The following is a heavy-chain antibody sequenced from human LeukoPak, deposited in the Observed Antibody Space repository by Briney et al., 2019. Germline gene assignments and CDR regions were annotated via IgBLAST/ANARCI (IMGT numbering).Heavy chain of an antibody. D-gene: IGHD2-15*01. Sequence: PSETLSLTCTVSGDSITGYYWSWVRQPPGKGLEWIGYIYYSGSTNYNPSLKSRVTISVDTSKNQFSLKLSSVTAADTAVYYCARVPCSGGSCYYYGMDVWGQGTTVTVSS. CDR1: GDSITGYY. J-gene: IGHJ6*02. V-gene: IGHV4-59*01. CDR2: IYYSGST. CDR3: ARVPCSGGSCYYYGMDV.